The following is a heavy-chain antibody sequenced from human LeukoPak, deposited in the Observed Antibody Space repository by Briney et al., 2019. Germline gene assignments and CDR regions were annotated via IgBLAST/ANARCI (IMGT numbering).Heavy chain of an antibody. D-gene: IGHD5-12*01. J-gene: IGHJ5*02. Sequence: GGSLRLSCAASGFAFSTYAINWVRQAPGKGLEWVSSISTMSNYIFYGDSVKGRFTISRDNAKNSVYLQMNSLRPEDTAVYCCSRDRLGGLDLWGQGTLVTVSS. CDR2: ISTMSNYI. V-gene: IGHV3-21*01. CDR1: GFAFSTYA. CDR3: SRDRLGGLDL.